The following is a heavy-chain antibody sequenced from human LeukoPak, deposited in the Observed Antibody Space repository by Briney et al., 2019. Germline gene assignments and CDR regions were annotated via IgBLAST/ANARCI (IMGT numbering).Heavy chain of an antibody. CDR2: INHSGST. Sequence: PSETLSLTCAVYVGSFSGYFWSWIRQPPGKGLEWIGEINHSGSTNYNSSFKSRVTISVDTSKNQFSLKLSSVTAADTAVYYCARGYYGSGSHCCHMDVWGQGTTVTVSS. CDR1: VGSFSGYF. J-gene: IGHJ6*02. D-gene: IGHD3-10*01. V-gene: IGHV4-34*01. CDR3: ARGYYGSGSHCCHMDV.